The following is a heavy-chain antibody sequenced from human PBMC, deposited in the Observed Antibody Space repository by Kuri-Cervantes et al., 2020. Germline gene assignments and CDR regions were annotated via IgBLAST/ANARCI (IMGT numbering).Heavy chain of an antibody. CDR2: IYYSGTT. V-gene: IGHV4-39*01. CDR1: GGSISSSSYY. CDR3: ARGRYDSSGYYLNY. D-gene: IGHD3-22*01. J-gene: IGHJ4*02. Sequence: SETLSLTCTVSGGSISSSSYYWVWIRQPPGKGLGSIGSIYYSGTTYYNPSLQSRVTISVDTSKKQFSLKLSSVTAADTAVYYCARGRYDSSGYYLNYWGQGTLVTVSS.